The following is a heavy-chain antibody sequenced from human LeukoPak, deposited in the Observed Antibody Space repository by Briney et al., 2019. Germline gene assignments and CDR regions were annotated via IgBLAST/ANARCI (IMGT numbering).Heavy chain of an antibody. V-gene: IGHV4-38-2*02. Sequence: PSETLSLTCTVSGYSISSGYYWGWIRQPPGKGLEWIGSIYHSGSTYYNPSLKSRVTISVDTSKNQFSLKLSSVTAADTAVYYCARGKTYYDFWSGYYSGDYYYYYMDVWGKGTTVTVSS. J-gene: IGHJ6*03. CDR2: IYHSGST. CDR1: GYSISSGYY. D-gene: IGHD3-3*01. CDR3: ARGKTYYDFWSGYYSGDYYYYYMDV.